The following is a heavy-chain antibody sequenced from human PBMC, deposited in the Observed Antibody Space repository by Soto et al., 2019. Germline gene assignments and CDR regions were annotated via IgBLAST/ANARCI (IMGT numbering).Heavy chain of an antibody. Sequence: EVQLVESGGGLAQPGGSLRLSCAASGFTFSSYSMNWVRQAPGKGLEWVSYISSSSSTIYYADSVKGRFTISRDNAKNSLYLQMNSLRAKDTAVYYCARANYYGSPGDFDYWGQGTLVTVSS. V-gene: IGHV3-48*01. CDR2: ISSSSSTI. CDR3: ARANYYGSPGDFDY. J-gene: IGHJ4*02. D-gene: IGHD3-10*01. CDR1: GFTFSSYS.